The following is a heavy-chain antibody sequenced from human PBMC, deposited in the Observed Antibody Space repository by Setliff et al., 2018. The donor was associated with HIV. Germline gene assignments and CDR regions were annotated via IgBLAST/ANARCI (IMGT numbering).Heavy chain of an antibody. Sequence: PSETLSLTCTVSGVSVSGTAYYWAWIRQPPGRGLEWIGNIYNTGNTNYNSSLKSRISMSMVASKKQIFLKLSTVSAADTAVYYCARQQGDSRGFYPHFDYWGQGRLVTVSS. CDR1: GVSVSGTAYY. V-gene: IGHV4-39*01. CDR3: ARQQGDSRGFYPHFDY. CDR2: IYNTGNT. D-gene: IGHD3-22*01. J-gene: IGHJ4*02.